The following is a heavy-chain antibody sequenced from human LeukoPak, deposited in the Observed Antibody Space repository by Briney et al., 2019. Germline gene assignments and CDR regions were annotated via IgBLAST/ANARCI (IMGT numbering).Heavy chain of an antibody. J-gene: IGHJ3*02. CDR2: INHSGST. V-gene: IGHV4-34*01. Sequence: SETLSLTCAVYGGSFSGYYWSWIRQPPGKGLEWIGEINHSGSTNYNPSLKSRVTISVDTSKNQFSLKLSSVTAADTAVYYCARINDSSGYYYGAFDIWGQGTMVTVSS. D-gene: IGHD3-22*01. CDR1: GGSFSGYY. CDR3: ARINDSSGYYYGAFDI.